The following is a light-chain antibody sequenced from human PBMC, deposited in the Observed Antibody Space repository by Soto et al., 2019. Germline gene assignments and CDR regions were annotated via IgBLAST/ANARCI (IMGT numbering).Light chain of an antibody. Sequence: DIQMTQSPSSLSASAGDRVTITCRASQSIAGYLNWYQQKPGKAPKLLIYAASSLQSGVPSRFSGSGSGTDFTLTNSSLQPEDFATYYCQQSYNTVWTFGQGTKVEIK. CDR3: QQSYNTVWT. V-gene: IGKV1-39*01. J-gene: IGKJ1*01. CDR1: QSIAGY. CDR2: AAS.